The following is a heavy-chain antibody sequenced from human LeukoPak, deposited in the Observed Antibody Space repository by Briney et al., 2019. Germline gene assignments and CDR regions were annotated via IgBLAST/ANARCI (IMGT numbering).Heavy chain of an antibody. Sequence: ASVKVSCKASRDTFSSYAISWVRQAPGQGLEWMGLINPSGGSTSYAQKFTGRVTMTWDTSTSTAYMQLSSLRSEDTAVYYCAGAGTSEYYYYYYYMDVWGKGTTVTISS. CDR3: AGAGTSEYYYYYYYMDV. D-gene: IGHD6-13*01. CDR1: RDTFSSYA. V-gene: IGHV1-46*01. J-gene: IGHJ6*03. CDR2: INPSGGST.